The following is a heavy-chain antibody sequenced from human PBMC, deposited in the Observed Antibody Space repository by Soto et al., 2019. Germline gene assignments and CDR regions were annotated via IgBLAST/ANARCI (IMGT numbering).Heavy chain of an antibody. CDR1: GFTLSIND. D-gene: IGHD6-19*01. Sequence: QPGGSLRLSCTASGFTLSINDMSWVRQVPGKGQEWVSAMSFSGGNTDYAASVKGRLNISRDDSKKTLYLQMNTLRAEDTDLYYSAEGGWLDAWGQGTLVTVSS. V-gene: IGHV3-23*01. CDR2: MSFSGGNT. CDR3: AEGGWLDA. J-gene: IGHJ5*02.